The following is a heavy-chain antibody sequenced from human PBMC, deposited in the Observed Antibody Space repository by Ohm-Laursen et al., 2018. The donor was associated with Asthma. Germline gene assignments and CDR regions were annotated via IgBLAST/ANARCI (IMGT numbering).Heavy chain of an antibody. CDR1: GGTFSSYA. D-gene: IGHD6-13*01. J-gene: IGHJ4*02. Sequence: GASVKVSCKASGGTFSSYAISWVRQAPGQGLEWMGGIIPIFGTANYAQKFQGRVTITADESTSTAYMELSSLRSEDTAMYYCAKVKYSSSFDYWGQGTLVSVSS. V-gene: IGHV1-69*13. CDR2: IIPIFGTA. CDR3: AKVKYSSSFDY.